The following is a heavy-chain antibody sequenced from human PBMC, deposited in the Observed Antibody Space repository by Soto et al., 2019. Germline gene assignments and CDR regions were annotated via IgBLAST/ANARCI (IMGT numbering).Heavy chain of an antibody. V-gene: IGHV3-53*04. Sequence: GGSLRLSCAASGFTVSSNYMSWVRQAPGKGLEWVSVIYSGGSTYYADSVKGRFTISRHNSKNTLYLQMNSLRAEDTAVYYCARDQYCSGGSCYLTDAFDIWGQGTMVTVSS. CDR1: GFTVSSNY. D-gene: IGHD2-15*01. J-gene: IGHJ3*02. CDR2: IYSGGST. CDR3: ARDQYCSGGSCYLTDAFDI.